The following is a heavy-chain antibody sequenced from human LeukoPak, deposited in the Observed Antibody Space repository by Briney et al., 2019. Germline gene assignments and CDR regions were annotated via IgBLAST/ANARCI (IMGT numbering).Heavy chain of an antibody. CDR3: ARDKRWVRGFYYYYMDV. CDR1: GGPISSYY. Sequence: PSETLSLTCTVSGGPISSYYWSWIRQPPGKGLEWIGYIYYSGSTNYNPSLKSRVTISVDTSKNQFSLKLSSVTAADTAVYYCARDKRWVRGFYYYYMDVWGKGTTVTISS. J-gene: IGHJ6*03. CDR2: IYYSGST. D-gene: IGHD3-10*01. V-gene: IGHV4-59*12.